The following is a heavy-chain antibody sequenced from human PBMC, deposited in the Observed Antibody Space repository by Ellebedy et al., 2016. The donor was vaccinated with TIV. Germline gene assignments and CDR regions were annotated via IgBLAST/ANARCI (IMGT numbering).Heavy chain of an antibody. CDR1: GGTFSRYC. CDR3: ATGLYTGYDYTVDH. J-gene: IGHJ4*02. D-gene: IGHD5-12*01. CDR2: IIPVLGIA. Sequence: AASVKVSCKASGGTFSRYCISWVRQAPGQGLEWMGGIIPVLGIANYAQHFQGRVTITVDKSTTTVDMELSSLRVENTAVYYCATGLYTGYDYTVDHWGQGTLVTVSS. V-gene: IGHV1-69*10.